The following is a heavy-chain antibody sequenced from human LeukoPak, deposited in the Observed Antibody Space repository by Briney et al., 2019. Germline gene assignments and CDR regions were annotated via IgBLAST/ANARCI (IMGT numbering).Heavy chain of an antibody. CDR3: ARGPPHYDFWSGYSYADY. J-gene: IGHJ4*02. D-gene: IGHD3-3*01. CDR1: GYTFTDYY. Sequence: ASVKVSCKASGYTFTDYYIHWVRQAPGQGLEWMGWINPNSGGTNYAQKFQGRVTMTRDTSISTAYMDLSRLRSDDTAVYYCARGPPHYDFWSGYSYADYWGQGTLVTVSS. V-gene: IGHV1-2*02. CDR2: INPNSGGT.